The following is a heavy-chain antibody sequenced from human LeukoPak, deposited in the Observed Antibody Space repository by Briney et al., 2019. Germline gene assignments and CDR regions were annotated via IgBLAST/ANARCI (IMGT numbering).Heavy chain of an antibody. D-gene: IGHD2-2*01. CDR2: LSGSGGST. Sequence: GGSLRLACAASGFTFSSYTLSWVRQAPGKGLEWVSTLSGSGGSTNYADSVKGRFTISSDNSKNTLYLQMYSLRAEDTAVYYCAKGRLVPAALLDYWGQGTLVTVSS. V-gene: IGHV3-23*01. J-gene: IGHJ4*02. CDR3: AKGRLVPAALLDY. CDR1: GFTFSSYT.